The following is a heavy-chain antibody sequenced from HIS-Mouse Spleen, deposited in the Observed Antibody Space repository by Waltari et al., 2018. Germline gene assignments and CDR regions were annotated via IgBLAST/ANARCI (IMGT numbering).Heavy chain of an antibody. D-gene: IGHD6-19*01. V-gene: IGHV4-39*07. CDR2: IYYSGST. Sequence: QLQLQESGPGLVKPSETLSLTCTVSGGSISSSSYYWGWIRQPPGKGLEWIGSIYYSGSTYYNPSLKNRVTISVDTSKNQFSLKLSSVTAADTAVYYCARDPGGSADYFDYWGQGTLVTVSS. CDR3: ARDPGGSADYFDY. CDR1: GGSISSSSYY. J-gene: IGHJ4*02.